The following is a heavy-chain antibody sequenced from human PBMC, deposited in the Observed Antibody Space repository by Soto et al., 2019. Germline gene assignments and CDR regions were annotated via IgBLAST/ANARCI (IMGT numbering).Heavy chain of an antibody. V-gene: IGHV1-8*01. CDR2: MNPNSGNT. CDR3: ARGDGSGWYLDYYYMDV. D-gene: IGHD6-19*01. CDR1: GYTFTSYD. J-gene: IGHJ6*03. Sequence: ASVKVSCKASGYTFTSYDINWVRQATGQGLEWMGWMNPNSGNTGYAQKFQGRVTMTRNTSISTAYMELSSLRSEDTAVYYCARGDGSGWYLDYYYMDVWGKGTTVTVSS.